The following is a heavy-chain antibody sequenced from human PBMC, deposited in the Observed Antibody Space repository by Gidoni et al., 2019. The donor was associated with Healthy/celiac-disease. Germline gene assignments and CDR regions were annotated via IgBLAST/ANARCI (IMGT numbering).Heavy chain of an antibody. Sequence: QLQLQESGPGLVKPSETLSLTCTVSGGSISSSSYYWGGIRQPPGKGLEWIGSIYYSGSTYYNPSLKSRVTISVDTSKNQFSLKLSSVTAADTAVYYCASLYSSSWRYYMDVWGKGTTVTVSS. D-gene: IGHD6-13*01. J-gene: IGHJ6*03. CDR2: IYYSGST. V-gene: IGHV4-39*01. CDR1: GGSISSSSYY. CDR3: ASLYSSSWRYYMDV.